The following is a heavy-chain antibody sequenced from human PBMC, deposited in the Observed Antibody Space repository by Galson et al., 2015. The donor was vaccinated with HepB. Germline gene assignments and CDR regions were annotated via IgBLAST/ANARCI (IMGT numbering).Heavy chain of an antibody. CDR1: GFTFSSYS. CDR3: ATSTHLSYYYYYLDV. Sequence: SLRLSCAASGFTFSSYSMNWARQAPGKGLEWIAYISGSSRPVFYADSVKGRFTISRDNAKNALYLQMDSLRDEDTALYYCATSTHLSYYYYYLDVWGKGTTVTVSS. V-gene: IGHV3-48*02. D-gene: IGHD5/OR15-5a*01. J-gene: IGHJ6*03. CDR2: ISGSSRPV.